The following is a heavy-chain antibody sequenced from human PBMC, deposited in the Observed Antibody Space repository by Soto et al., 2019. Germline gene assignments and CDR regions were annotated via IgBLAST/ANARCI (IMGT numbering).Heavy chain of an antibody. Sequence: SVKVSCKASGGTLSSYAISWVRQAPGQGLEWMGGIIPIFGTASYAQKFQGRVTITADESTSTAYMELSSLRSEDTAVYYCARDGEAADLTIAARPANFDYWGQGTLVTVSS. D-gene: IGHD6-6*01. CDR2: IIPIFGTA. CDR3: ARDGEAADLTIAARPANFDY. CDR1: GGTLSSYA. J-gene: IGHJ4*02. V-gene: IGHV1-69*13.